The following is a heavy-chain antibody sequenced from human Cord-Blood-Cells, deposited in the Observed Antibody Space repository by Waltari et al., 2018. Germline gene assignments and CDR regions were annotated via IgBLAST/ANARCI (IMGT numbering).Heavy chain of an antibody. V-gene: IGHV3-33*01. CDR1: GFTFSSYG. CDR3: AREVAYCGGDCYYYYYGMDV. Sequence: QVQLVESGGGMVQPGRSLRLSCAASGFTFSSYGMHWVRQAPGKGLEWVAVIWYDGSNKYYADSVKGRFTISRDNSKNTLYLQMNSLRAEDTAVYYCAREVAYCGGDCYYYYYGMDVWGQGTTVTVSS. J-gene: IGHJ6*02. CDR2: IWYDGSNK. D-gene: IGHD2-21*01.